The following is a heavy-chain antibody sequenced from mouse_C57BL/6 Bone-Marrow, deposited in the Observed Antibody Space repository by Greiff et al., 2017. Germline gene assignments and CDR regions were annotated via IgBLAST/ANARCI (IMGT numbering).Heavy chain of an antibody. D-gene: IGHD3-1*01. Sequence: EVQLQQSGPELVKPGASVKISCKASGYTFTDYYMNWVKQSHGKSLEWIGDINPKNGGTSYNQKFKGKATLTVDKSSSTAYMELRSLTSEDSAVYYCARTGGAYAMDYWGQGTSVTVSS. V-gene: IGHV1-26*01. J-gene: IGHJ4*01. CDR3: ARTGGAYAMDY. CDR2: INPKNGGT. CDR1: GYTFTDYY.